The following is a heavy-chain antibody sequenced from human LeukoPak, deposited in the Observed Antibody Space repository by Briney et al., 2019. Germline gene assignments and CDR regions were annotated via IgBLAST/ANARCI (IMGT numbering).Heavy chain of an antibody. CDR3: TRGSYAPYYMDV. J-gene: IGHJ6*03. CDR1: GFTFSSYS. CDR2: ISGSGGST. D-gene: IGHD1-26*01. V-gene: IGHV3-23*01. Sequence: LTGGSLRLSCTASGFTFSSYSMTWVRQAPGKGLEWVSAISGSGGSTYYADSVKGRFTISRDNSKNTLYLQMNSLRAEDTAVYYCTRGSYAPYYMDVWGKGTTVTVSS.